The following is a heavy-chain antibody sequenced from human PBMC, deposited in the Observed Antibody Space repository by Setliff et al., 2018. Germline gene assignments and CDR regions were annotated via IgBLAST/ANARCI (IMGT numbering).Heavy chain of an antibody. D-gene: IGHD6-13*01. V-gene: IGHV4-39*07. CDR2: IYYSGST. CDR3: AREVTGSSSWYNWFDP. J-gene: IGHJ5*02. Sequence: SETLSLTCTVSGGSISSSSYYWGWIRQPPGKGLEWIGSIYYSGSTYYNPSLKSRVTISVDTSKNQFSLKLSSVTAADTAVYYCAREVTGSSSWYNWFDPWGQGTLVTVSS. CDR1: GGSISSSSYY.